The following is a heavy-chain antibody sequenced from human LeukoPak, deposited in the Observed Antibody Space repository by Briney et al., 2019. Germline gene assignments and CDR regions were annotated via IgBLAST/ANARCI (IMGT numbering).Heavy chain of an antibody. Sequence: SETLSLTCAVYGGSFNGYYWSWIRQPPGKGLEWIGEINHSGSTNYNPSLKSRVTISVDTSKNQFSLKLSSVTAADTAVYYCARGPHTGVNYYDSSGYYYWGQGTLVTVSS. CDR1: GGSFNGYY. V-gene: IGHV4-34*01. D-gene: IGHD3-22*01. CDR3: ARGPHTGVNYYDSSGYYY. J-gene: IGHJ4*02. CDR2: INHSGST.